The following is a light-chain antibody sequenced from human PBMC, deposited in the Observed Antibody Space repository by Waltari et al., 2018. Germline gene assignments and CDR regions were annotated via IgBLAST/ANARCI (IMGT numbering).Light chain of an antibody. Sequence: QSALTQPRSVSGSPGQSVTISCTGTSSDVGGYDYVSWYQHHPGKAPKLMISDVTKRPSGVPDRFSGSKSGNTASLTISGLQAEDEADYYCCSYAGSYTHVVFGGGTKLTVL. CDR1: SSDVGGYDY. CDR3: CSYAGSYTHVV. CDR2: DVT. J-gene: IGLJ2*01. V-gene: IGLV2-11*01.